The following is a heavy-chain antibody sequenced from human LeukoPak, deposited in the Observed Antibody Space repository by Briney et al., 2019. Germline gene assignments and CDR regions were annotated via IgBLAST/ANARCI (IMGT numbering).Heavy chain of an antibody. CDR2: INHSGSN. D-gene: IGHD2-2*01. Sequence: PSETLSLTCAVYGEFFSAYSWNWIRQSPGKGLEWIGEINHSGSNNYNPSLKSRVTISVDTSKNQTSKRQFSLKLNSVTAADTAVYYCTRERSTPGINWFDPWGQGTLVTVSS. CDR3: TRERSTPGINWFDP. CDR1: GEFFSAYS. J-gene: IGHJ5*02. V-gene: IGHV4-34*01.